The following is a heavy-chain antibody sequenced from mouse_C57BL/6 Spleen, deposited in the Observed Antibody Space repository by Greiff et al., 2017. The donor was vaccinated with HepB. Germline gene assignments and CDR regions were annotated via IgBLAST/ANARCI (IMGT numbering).Heavy chain of an antibody. Sequence: EVKLVESGGGLVQSGRSLRLSCATSGFTFSDFYMEWVRQAPGKGLEWIAASRNKANDYTTEYSASVKGRFIVSRDTSQSILYLQMNALRAEDTAIYYCARDAEDYYGGYWYFDVWGTGTTVTVSS. J-gene: IGHJ1*03. CDR1: GFTFSDFY. CDR2: SRNKANDYTT. V-gene: IGHV7-1*01. CDR3: ARDAEDYYGGYWYFDV. D-gene: IGHD1-2*01.